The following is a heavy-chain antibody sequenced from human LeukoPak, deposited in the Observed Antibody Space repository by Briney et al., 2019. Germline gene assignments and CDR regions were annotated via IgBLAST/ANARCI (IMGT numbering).Heavy chain of an antibody. CDR3: ARVRDESGYGGSYFDS. Sequence: KPGGSLRLSCAASGFTFSSYSMNWVRQAPGKGLEWVSSISSSSSYIYYADSVKGRFTISRDNAKNSLYLQMNSLRAEDTAVYYCARVRDESGYGGSYFDSWGQGTLVTVSS. CDR2: ISSSSSYI. CDR1: GFTFSSYS. V-gene: IGHV3-21*01. J-gene: IGHJ4*02. D-gene: IGHD5-12*01.